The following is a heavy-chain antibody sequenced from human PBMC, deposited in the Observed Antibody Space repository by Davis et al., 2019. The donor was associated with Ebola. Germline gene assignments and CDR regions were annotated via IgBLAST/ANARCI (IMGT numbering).Heavy chain of an antibody. CDR1: GYTFTGYY. D-gene: IGHD6-13*01. CDR3: ARGRGIAAAGTVFYYYYGMDV. CDR2: INPNSGGT. V-gene: IGHV1-2*04. Sequence: ASVKVSCKASGYTFTGYYMHWVRQAPGQGLEWMGWINPNSGGTNYAPKFQGWVTMTRDTSISTAYMELSRLSSDDTAVYYCARGRGIAAAGTVFYYYYGMDVWGQGTTVTVSS. J-gene: IGHJ6*02.